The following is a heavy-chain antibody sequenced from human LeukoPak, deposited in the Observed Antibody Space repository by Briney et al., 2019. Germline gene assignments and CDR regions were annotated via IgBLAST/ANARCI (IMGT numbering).Heavy chain of an antibody. V-gene: IGHV3-7*01. CDR1: GFAFSRYW. CDR2: IKEDRFEQ. Sequence: TGGSLRLSCAASGFAFSRYWMTWVRQAPGKGLEWVANIKEDRFEQDYVDSVRGRFTISRDNAKNSLYLQMSSLRAEDTAVYYCAREGRWLQLDGAFDIWGQGTMVTVSS. CDR3: AREGRWLQLDGAFDI. D-gene: IGHD5-24*01. J-gene: IGHJ3*02.